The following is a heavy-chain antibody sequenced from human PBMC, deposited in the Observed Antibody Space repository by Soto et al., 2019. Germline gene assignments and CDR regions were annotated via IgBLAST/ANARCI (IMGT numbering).Heavy chain of an antibody. D-gene: IGHD1-26*01. CDR2: IYYSGST. Sequence: SETLSLTCTVSGGSISSSSYYWGWIRQPPGEGLEWIGSIYYSGSTYYNPSLKSRVTISVDTSKNQFSLKLSSVTAADTAVYYCARSPIFMYSGSYSNYYGMDVWGQGTTVTVSS. CDR1: GGSISSSSYY. CDR3: ARSPIFMYSGSYSNYYGMDV. V-gene: IGHV4-39*01. J-gene: IGHJ6*02.